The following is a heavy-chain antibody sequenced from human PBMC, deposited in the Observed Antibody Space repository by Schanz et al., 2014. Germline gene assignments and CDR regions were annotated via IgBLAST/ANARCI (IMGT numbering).Heavy chain of an antibody. Sequence: QVQLVQSGAEVKKPGSSMKVSCKASGGTFNSYTINWVRQAPGQGLEWMGRIIPILGIANYAQKFQGRVTITADRSTSTAYMELRSLRSDDTAVYYCARVQDDILTGSEYYYGMDVWGQGTTVTVSS. V-gene: IGHV1-69*02. D-gene: IGHD3-9*01. CDR1: GGTFNSYT. CDR3: ARVQDDILTGSEYYYGMDV. J-gene: IGHJ6*02. CDR2: IIPILGIA.